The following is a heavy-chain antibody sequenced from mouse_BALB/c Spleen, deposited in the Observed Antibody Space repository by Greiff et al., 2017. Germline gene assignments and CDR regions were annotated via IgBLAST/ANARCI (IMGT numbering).Heavy chain of an antibody. CDR1: GFTFSSFG. CDR2: ISSGSSTI. V-gene: IGHV5-17*02. CDR3: ARRDYRYDEGDFDY. J-gene: IGHJ2*01. Sequence: EVKLVESGGGLVQPGGSRKLSCAASGFTFSSFGMHWVRQAPEKGLEWVAYISSGSSTIYYADTVKGRFTISRDNPKNTLFLQMTSLRSEDTAMYYCARRDYRYDEGDFDYWGQGTTLTVSS. D-gene: IGHD2-14*01.